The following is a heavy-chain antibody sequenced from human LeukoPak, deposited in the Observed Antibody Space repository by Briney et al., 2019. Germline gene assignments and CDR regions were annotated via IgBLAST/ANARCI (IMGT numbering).Heavy chain of an antibody. CDR2: INQGGSDK. J-gene: IGHJ4*02. V-gene: IGHV3-7*01. CDR1: GFTFSGHW. CDR3: TRDRSRAEDD. Sequence: GGSLRLSCAASGFTFSGHWMSWVRQAPGKGLEWVANINQGGSDKYYVDSVKGRFTISRDSANNLLYLQMNSLRGEDTAVYYCTRDRSRAEDDWGQGTLVTVSS. D-gene: IGHD1-14*01.